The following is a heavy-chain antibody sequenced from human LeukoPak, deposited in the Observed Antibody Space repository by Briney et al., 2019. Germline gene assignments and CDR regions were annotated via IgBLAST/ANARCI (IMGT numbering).Heavy chain of an antibody. CDR3: ARVRGRYYDSSGPADY. CDR1: GGSISSGGYY. J-gene: IGHJ4*02. CDR2: IYYSGST. V-gene: IGHV4-31*03. Sequence: SETLSLTCTVSGGSISSGGYYWSWTRQHPGKGLEWIGYIYYSGSTYYNPSLKSRVTISVDTSKNQFSLKLSSVTAADTAVYYCARVRGRYYDSSGPADYWGQGTLVTVSS. D-gene: IGHD3-22*01.